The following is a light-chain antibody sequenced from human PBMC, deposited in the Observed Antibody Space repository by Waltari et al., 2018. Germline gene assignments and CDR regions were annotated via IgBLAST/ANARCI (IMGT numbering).Light chain of an antibody. J-gene: IGLJ2*01. Sequence: QSALTQPPSASGSPGQSVTISCPGTSSDVGCSTYVSWYQQHPGKAPKLMIYEVSKRPSGVPDRFSGSKSDNTASLTVSGLQAEDEAEYYCSSYAGSNPVVFGGGTKLTVL. CDR2: EVS. V-gene: IGLV2-8*01. CDR1: SSDVGCSTY. CDR3: SSYAGSNPVV.